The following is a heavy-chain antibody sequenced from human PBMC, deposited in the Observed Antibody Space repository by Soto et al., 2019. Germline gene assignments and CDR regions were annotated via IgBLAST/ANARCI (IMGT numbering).Heavy chain of an antibody. CDR1: GYTFTSYD. D-gene: IGHD3-16*01. CDR2: MNPNSGNT. V-gene: IGHV1-8*01. CDR3: ARGGKSIGGMITFPWTNTDAFDI. Sequence: QVQLVQSGAEVKKPGASVKVSCKASGYTFTSYDINWVRQATGQGLEWMGWMNPNSGNTGYAQKFQGRVTFTRTTSISKVYMELSSLTPEDTAVYYCARGGKSIGGMITFPWTNTDAFDIWGQGTMVTVSS. J-gene: IGHJ3*02.